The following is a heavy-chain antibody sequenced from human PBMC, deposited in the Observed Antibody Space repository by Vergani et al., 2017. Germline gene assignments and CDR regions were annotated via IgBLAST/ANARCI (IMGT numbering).Heavy chain of an antibody. Sequence: QVQLVQSGAEVKKPGASVMVSCKASGYTFTSYGISWVRPAPGQGLEWMGWISAYNGNTNYAQKLQGRVTMSTDTSTSTAYMELRSLRSDVTAVYYCAVIGGGCYSGGRWYAIDYWGQGTLVTVSS. CDR3: AVIGGGCYSGGRWYAIDY. J-gene: IGHJ4*02. V-gene: IGHV1-18*01. CDR2: ISAYNGNT. CDR1: GYTFTSYG. D-gene: IGHD2-15*01.